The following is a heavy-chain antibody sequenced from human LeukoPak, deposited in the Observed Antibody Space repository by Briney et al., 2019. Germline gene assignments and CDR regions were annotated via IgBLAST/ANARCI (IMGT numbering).Heavy chain of an antibody. CDR2: ISGSGGST. CDR3: AKGLGTAMAYPMYYFDY. V-gene: IGHV3-23*01. Sequence: GGSLRLSCAASGFTFSSYAMSWVRQAPGKGLEWVSAISGSGGSTYYADSVKGRFTISRDNSKNTLYLQMNSLRAEDTAVYYCAKGLGTAMAYPMYYFDYWGQGTLVTVSS. D-gene: IGHD5-18*01. J-gene: IGHJ4*02. CDR1: GFTFSSYA.